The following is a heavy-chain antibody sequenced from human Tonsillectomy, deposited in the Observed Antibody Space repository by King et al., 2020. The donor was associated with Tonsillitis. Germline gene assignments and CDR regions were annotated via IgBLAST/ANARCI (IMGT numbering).Heavy chain of an antibody. CDR1: GDSVSNYY. D-gene: IGHD6-19*01. Sequence: LQLQESGPGLVKPSETLSLTCTVSGDSVSNYYWSWIRQPPEKGLQWIGYIYYSGITNYNPSLKSRVTLSVDTSKNQLSLKLNSVTAADTAVYYCARGGRAVAVFDYWGQGALVTVSS. CDR2: IYYSGIT. V-gene: IGHV4-59*02. J-gene: IGHJ4*02. CDR3: ARGGRAVAVFDY.